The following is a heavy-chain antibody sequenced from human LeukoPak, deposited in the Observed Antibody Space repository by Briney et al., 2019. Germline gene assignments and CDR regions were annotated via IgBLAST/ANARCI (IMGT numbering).Heavy chain of an antibody. V-gene: IGHV1-69*01. CDR1: GGTFSGYA. D-gene: IGHD6-19*01. Sequence: ASVKVSCKASGGTFSGYAISWVRQAPGQGLEWMGGIIPIFGTANYAQKFQGRVTITADESTSTAYMELSSLRSEDTTVYYCARRGITASSGWTFDYWGQGTLVTVSS. J-gene: IGHJ4*02. CDR3: ARRGITASSGWTFDY. CDR2: IIPIFGTA.